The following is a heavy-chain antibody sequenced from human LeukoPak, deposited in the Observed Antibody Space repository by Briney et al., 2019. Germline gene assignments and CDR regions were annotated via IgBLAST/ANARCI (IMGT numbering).Heavy chain of an antibody. D-gene: IGHD2-2*01. J-gene: IGHJ3*02. CDR1: GDSVSSNSAA. Sequence: SQTLSLTCAISGDSVSSNSAAWNWIRQSPSRCLEWLGRTYYRSKWYNDYAVSVKSRITINPDTSKNQFSLQLNSVTPEDTAVYYCARGIVVVPAAMHDAFDIWGQGTMVTVSS. V-gene: IGHV6-1*01. CDR3: ARGIVVVPAAMHDAFDI. CDR2: TYYRSKWYN.